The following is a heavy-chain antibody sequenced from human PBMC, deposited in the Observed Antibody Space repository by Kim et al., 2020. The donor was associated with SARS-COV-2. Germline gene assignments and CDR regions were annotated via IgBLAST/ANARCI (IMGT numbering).Heavy chain of an antibody. V-gene: IGHV3-30-3*01. D-gene: IGHD4-4*01. J-gene: IGHJ6*03. Sequence: GGSLRLSCAASGFSFSRYSMQWVRQAPGKGLAWVAVTVYDGYDGSSEFYADSVKGRFTVSRDNSKNTVYLQMNSLRAEDTAVYYCARERKMATVKYYMD. CDR2: TVYDGYDGSSE. CDR1: GFSFSRYS. CDR3: ARERKMATVKYYMD.